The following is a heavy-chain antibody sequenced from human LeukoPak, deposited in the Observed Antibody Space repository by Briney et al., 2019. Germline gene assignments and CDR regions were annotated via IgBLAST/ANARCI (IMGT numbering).Heavy chain of an antibody. CDR1: GFTVSSNS. Sequence: GGSLRLSCTVSGFTVSSNSMSWIRQAPGKGLEWVSYISSSGSTMYYADSVKGRFAISRDNAKNSLYLQMNSLRAEDTAVYYCARRSATVDYWGQGTLVTVSS. V-gene: IGHV3-11*04. CDR3: ARRSATVDY. CDR2: ISSSGSTM. J-gene: IGHJ4*02.